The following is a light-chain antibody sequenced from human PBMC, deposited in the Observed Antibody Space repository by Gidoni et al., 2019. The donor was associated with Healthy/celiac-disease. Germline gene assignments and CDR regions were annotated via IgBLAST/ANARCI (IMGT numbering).Light chain of an antibody. CDR2: DVS. CDR1: SSDVGGYNY. V-gene: IGLV2-14*01. J-gene: IGLJ2*01. CDR3: SSYTSSSTQV. Sequence: QPALTQPASVSGSPGQSITISCTGTSSDVGGYNYVSWYPQHPGTTPKLMIYDVSNRTAGVSNRFSGSKSGNTASLTSSGLQAEDEADYDCSSYTSSSTQVFGGGTKLTVL.